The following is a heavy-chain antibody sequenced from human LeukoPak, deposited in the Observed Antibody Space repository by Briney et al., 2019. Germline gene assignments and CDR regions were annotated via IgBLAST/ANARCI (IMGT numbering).Heavy chain of an antibody. CDR1: GGSISSYY. D-gene: IGHD1-1*01. Sequence: SETLSLTCTVSGGSISSYYWSWIRQPPGKGLEWIGNIYKSGSTNYNPSLKSRVTMSVDTSKNQFSLRLNSVTAADTAVYYCARLSTGPYGLGAFDIWGQGTMVTVSS. J-gene: IGHJ3*02. CDR2: IYKSGST. V-gene: IGHV4-59*08. CDR3: ARLSTGPYGLGAFDI.